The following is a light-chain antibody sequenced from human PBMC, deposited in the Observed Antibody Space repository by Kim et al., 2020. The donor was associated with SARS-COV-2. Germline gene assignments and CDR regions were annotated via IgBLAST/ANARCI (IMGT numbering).Light chain of an antibody. CDR1: SLRSYD. J-gene: IGLJ3*02. Sequence: ALGQTVRIKCQGDSLRSYDASWYQQKPGKAPVLVIYGKNNRPSGIPDRFSGSSSGNTASLTITGAQAEDEADYYCNSRDSSGNHWVFGGETQLTVL. CDR2: GKN. V-gene: IGLV3-19*01. CDR3: NSRDSSGNHWV.